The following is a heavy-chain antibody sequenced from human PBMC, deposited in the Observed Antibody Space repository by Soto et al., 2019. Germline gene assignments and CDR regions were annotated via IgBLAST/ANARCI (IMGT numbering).Heavy chain of an antibody. V-gene: IGHV1-18*01. Sequence: QVQLVQSGAEVKKPGASVKVSFKASGYTLTKYGVSWVRQAPGQGLEWMGWISANNGNTNYEQKLQGRVTMTTDTSTSTAYMELRSLRADDTAVYYCARDRGSYALDYWGQGTLVTVSS. CDR3: ARDRGSYALDY. J-gene: IGHJ4*02. D-gene: IGHD1-26*01. CDR1: GYTLTKYG. CDR2: ISANNGNT.